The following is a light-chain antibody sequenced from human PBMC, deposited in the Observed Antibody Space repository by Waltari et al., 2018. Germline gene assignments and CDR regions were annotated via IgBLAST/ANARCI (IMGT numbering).Light chain of an antibody. Sequence: DIVMTQSPDSLAVSLGERATLHCTSSQSVLYSSNNKNYLAWYQQKPGQPPKLLIYWASTRESGVPDRFSGSGSGTDFTLTISSLQAEDVAVYYCQQYYSTLLTFGGGTKVEIK. CDR1: QSVLYSSNNKNY. J-gene: IGKJ4*01. CDR3: QQYYSTLLT. CDR2: WAS. V-gene: IGKV4-1*01.